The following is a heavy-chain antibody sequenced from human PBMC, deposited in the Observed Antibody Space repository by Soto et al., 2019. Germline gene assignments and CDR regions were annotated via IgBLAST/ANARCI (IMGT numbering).Heavy chain of an antibody. CDR3: ARLEGLATISYYFDF. V-gene: IGHV4-39*01. D-gene: IGHD3-9*01. CDR2: IYYRGST. Sequence: SETLSLTCTVSGGSISSSSYYWGWIRQPPGKGLEWIGSIYYRGSTYYNPSLKSRVTISLDKSKSQFSLKLNSVTAADSAVYFCARLEGLATISYYFDFWGQGALVTVSS. J-gene: IGHJ4*02. CDR1: GGSISSSSYY.